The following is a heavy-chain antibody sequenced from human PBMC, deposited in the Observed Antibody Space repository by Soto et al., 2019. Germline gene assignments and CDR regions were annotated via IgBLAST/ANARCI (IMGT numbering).Heavy chain of an antibody. Sequence: GGSLRLSCAASEFTFRSYWMHWVRQSPGKGLVWVSRISGDGSSTSYADSVKGRFTISRDNAKNTMNLQMDSLRAEDTAVYYCARSLPGTYGAFDLWGQGTMVTVSS. D-gene: IGHD1-7*01. CDR1: EFTFRSYW. J-gene: IGHJ3*01. CDR2: ISGDGSST. V-gene: IGHV3-74*01. CDR3: ARSLPGTYGAFDL.